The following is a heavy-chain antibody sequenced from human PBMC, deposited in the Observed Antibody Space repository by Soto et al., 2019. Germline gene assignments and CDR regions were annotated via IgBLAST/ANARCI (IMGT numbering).Heavy chain of an antibody. CDR2: IYPGDSDT. CDR3: AREGGGYCSSTSCYEYGMDV. J-gene: IGHJ6*02. D-gene: IGHD2-2*01. V-gene: IGHV5-51*01. CDR1: GYSFTSYW. Sequence: GESLKISCKGSGYSFTSYWIGWVRQMPGKGLEWMGIIYPGDSDTRYSPSFQGQVTISADKSISTAYLQWSSLKASDTAMYYCAREGGGYCSSTSCYEYGMDVWGQGTTVTVSS.